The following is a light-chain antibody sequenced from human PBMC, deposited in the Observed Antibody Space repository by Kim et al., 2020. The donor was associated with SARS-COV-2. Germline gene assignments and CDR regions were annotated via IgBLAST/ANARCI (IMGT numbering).Light chain of an antibody. J-gene: IGLJ1*01. Sequence: SPGQTARITWSGDALPNEHASWYQQKSGQAHCLVIYKDRERPSGIPERFSGSSSGTTVTLTISGVQAEDDADYYCQSADSSGTYGFGSGTKVTVL. CDR2: KDR. V-gene: IGLV3-25*03. CDR1: ALPNEH. CDR3: QSADSSGTYG.